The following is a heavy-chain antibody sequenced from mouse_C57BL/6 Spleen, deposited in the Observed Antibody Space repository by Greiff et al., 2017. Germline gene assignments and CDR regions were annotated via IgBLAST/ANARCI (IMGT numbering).Heavy chain of an antibody. CDR3: ARYYDYVWYFDV. CDR1: GYTFTSYW. D-gene: IGHD2-4*01. Sequence: VQLQQPGAELVKPGASVKLSCKASGYTFTSYWMHWVKQRPGQGLEWIGMIHPNSGSTNYNEKFKSKATLTVDKSSSTAYMQLSSLTSEDSAVYYCARYYDYVWYFDVWGTGTTVTVSS. CDR2: IHPNSGST. J-gene: IGHJ1*03. V-gene: IGHV1-64*01.